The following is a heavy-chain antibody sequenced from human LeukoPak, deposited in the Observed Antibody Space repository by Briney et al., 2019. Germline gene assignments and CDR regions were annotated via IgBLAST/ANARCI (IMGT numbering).Heavy chain of an antibody. CDR2: IYYSGST. V-gene: IGHV4-39*07. CDR3: ASHDYGDYVSPTPPFDY. CDR1: GGSISSSSYY. J-gene: IGHJ4*02. Sequence: SETLSLTCTVSGGSISSSSYYWGWIRQPPGKGLEWIGSIYYSGSTYYNPSLKSRVTISVDTSKNQFSLKLSSVTAADTAVYYCASHDYGDYVSPTPPFDYWGQGTLVTISS. D-gene: IGHD4-17*01.